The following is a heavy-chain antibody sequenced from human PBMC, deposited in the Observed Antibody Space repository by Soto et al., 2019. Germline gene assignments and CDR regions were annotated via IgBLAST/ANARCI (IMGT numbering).Heavy chain of an antibody. Sequence: EVQLVESGGGLVKPGGSLRLSCAASRFTFSTYSLNWVRQAPGKGLEWVSSISTSSSYIYYADSVKGRFTISRDNAKNSLYLQMNRLRAEDTAVYYCARDSNLLNSGYPAHFDYWGQGTLVTVSS. V-gene: IGHV3-21*01. CDR3: ARDSNLLNSGYPAHFDY. CDR2: ISTSSSYI. J-gene: IGHJ4*02. D-gene: IGHD5-12*01. CDR1: RFTFSTYS.